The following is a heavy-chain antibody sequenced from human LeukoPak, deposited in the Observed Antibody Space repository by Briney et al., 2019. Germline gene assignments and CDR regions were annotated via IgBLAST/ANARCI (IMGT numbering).Heavy chain of an antibody. D-gene: IGHD5/OR15-5a*01. Sequence: SGGSLRLSCAASGFTFRDYDMHWVRQVPGRGLEWVSAIGIGDDTHYPDSVKGRFTISRENAKNSLYLQMNTLRDGDTAVYYCIRGGIRVSGIDAFDIWGQGTMVTVSS. V-gene: IGHV3-13*01. J-gene: IGHJ3*02. CDR2: IGIGDDT. CDR3: IRGGIRVSGIDAFDI. CDR1: GFTFRDYD.